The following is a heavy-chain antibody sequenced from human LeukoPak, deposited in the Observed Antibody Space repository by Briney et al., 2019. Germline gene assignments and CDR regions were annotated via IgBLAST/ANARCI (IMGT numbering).Heavy chain of an antibody. CDR2: IYPGDSDT. CDR1: GSIFTSYW. J-gene: IGHJ4*02. Sequence: GASLQISCEGSGSIFTSYWIGWGRALPGKGLEGVGIIYPGDSDTRYSTSFQGQVTISADKSISNAYLQWSSLKASDTAMYYCASGTVAVGFDYWGQGTLVTVSS. D-gene: IGHD6-19*01. CDR3: ASGTVAVGFDY. V-gene: IGHV5-51*01.